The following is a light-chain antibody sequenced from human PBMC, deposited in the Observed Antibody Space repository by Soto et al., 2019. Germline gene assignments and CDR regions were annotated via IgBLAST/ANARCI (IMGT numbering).Light chain of an antibody. V-gene: IGLV1-47*01. J-gene: IGLJ1*01. CDR1: SSNIGSHN. Sequence: QSVLTQPPSASGTPGQRVSISCSGGSSNIGSHNVYWYQQLPGTAPKLLIFKNNQRPSGVPDRFPGSKSGTSASLAISGLRSEDEADYYCAAWDDSLSGRVFGTGTKVPVL. CDR2: KNN. CDR3: AAWDDSLSGRV.